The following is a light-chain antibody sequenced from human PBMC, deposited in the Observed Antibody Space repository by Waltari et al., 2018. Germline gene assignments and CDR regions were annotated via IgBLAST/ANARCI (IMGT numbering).Light chain of an antibody. CDR2: ADS. V-gene: IGLV3-21*02. J-gene: IGLJ2*01. CDR1: NIGSKN. Sequence: SYVLTQPPSVSVAPGQTAKITCGGNNIGSKNVHWYQQRPGQAPVLVVHADSERPSGIPERFSGSNSRNTATLTVHRVEAGDEADYYCHVWDTSSDSQIFGGGTKLTVL. CDR3: HVWDTSSDSQI.